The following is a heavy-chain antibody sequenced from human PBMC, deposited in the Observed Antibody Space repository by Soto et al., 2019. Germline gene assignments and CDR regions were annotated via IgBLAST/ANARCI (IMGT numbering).Heavy chain of an antibody. CDR2: ISHDGNNK. J-gene: IGHJ4*02. D-gene: IGHD3-22*01. CDR1: GFTFSSYA. V-gene: IGHV3-30-3*01. CDR3: ARPLYYYDSTTYSDGQPADY. Sequence: QVQLVDSGGGVVQPGGSLRLSCAASGFTFSSYAMYWVRQAPGKGLEWMAFISHDGNNKYYADSVKGRFSISRDNSKNTLYLQMNRLRTEDTAMFYCARPLYYYDSTTYSDGQPADYWGLGTLVTVSS.